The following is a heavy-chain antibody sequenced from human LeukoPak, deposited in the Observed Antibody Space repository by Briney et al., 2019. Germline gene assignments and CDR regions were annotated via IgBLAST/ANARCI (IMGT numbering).Heavy chain of an antibody. CDR3: ATAKGY. J-gene: IGHJ4*02. CDR1: GFTFSSYG. V-gene: IGHV3-30*02. CDR2: IRYDGSNK. Sequence: GGSLRLSCAASGFTFSSYGMHWVRQAPGKGLEWVAFIRYDGSNKYYADFVKGRFTISRDDSKNSLYLQMNSLKTEDTAVYYCATAKGYWGRGTLVTVSS.